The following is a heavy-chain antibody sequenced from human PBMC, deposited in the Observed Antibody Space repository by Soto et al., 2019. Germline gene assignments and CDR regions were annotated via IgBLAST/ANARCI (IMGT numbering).Heavy chain of an antibody. Sequence: HLGGSLRQSCAASGLTFSRYAMSWVRQAPGKGLEWVSVISGSGDSTYYADSVRGRFTISRDNSKNTLYLQMNSLRAEDTAVYYCAKDRDGASSGPTTSSDMYVCGQGTTVTVSS. CDR1: GLTFSRYA. CDR3: AKDRDGASSGPTTSSDMYV. V-gene: IGHV3-23*01. CDR2: ISGSGDST. D-gene: IGHD4-17*01. J-gene: IGHJ6*02.